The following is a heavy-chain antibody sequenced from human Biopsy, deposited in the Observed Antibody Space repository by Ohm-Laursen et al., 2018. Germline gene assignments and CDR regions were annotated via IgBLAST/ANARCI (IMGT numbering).Heavy chain of an antibody. CDR1: GGSLRGFY. CDR3: ARGLPRIAPMVRGRRTWFDP. V-gene: IGHV4-34*01. D-gene: IGHD3-10*01. CDR2: KKHNGKT. J-gene: IGHJ5*02. Sequence: SDTLSLTCAVYGGSLRGFYWGWVRQTPGKGVGWVGEKKHNGKTNYKPSLDSRVAISADTSKNQFSLNLYSVTAADTAVYFCARGLPRIAPMVRGRRTWFDPWGQGTLVTVSS.